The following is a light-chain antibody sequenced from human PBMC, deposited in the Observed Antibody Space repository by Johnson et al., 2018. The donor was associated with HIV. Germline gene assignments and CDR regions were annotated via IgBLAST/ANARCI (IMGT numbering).Light chain of an antibody. J-gene: IGLJ1*01. CDR1: GSNIGSHY. CDR2: END. V-gene: IGLV1-51*02. Sequence: QSLLTQPPSVSAAPGQRVTISCSGRGSNIGSHYVSWYQQLPGTAPKLLIFENDKRPSGIPDRFSGSQSGTSATLGITGLQAGDEADYYCGTWDNSLSIGYVFGTGTKVTVL. CDR3: GTWDNSLSIGYV.